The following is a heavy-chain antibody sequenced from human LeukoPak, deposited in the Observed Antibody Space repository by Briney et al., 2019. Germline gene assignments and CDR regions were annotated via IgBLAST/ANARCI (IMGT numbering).Heavy chain of an antibody. J-gene: IGHJ6*02. CDR2: IKKDGTST. V-gene: IGHV3-74*01. CDR3: ARENYHGLDV. Sequence: PGGSLRLSCATSGFTFSLYDIHWVRQAPGKGLVWLSRIKKDGTSTSYADSVQGRFTISRDNAKNTVYVQMSSLRAEDTAVYYCARENYHGLDVWGQGTTVTVSS. CDR1: GFTFSLYD.